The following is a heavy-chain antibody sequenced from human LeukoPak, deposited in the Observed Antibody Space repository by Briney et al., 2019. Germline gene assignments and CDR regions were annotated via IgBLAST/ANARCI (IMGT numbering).Heavy chain of an antibody. CDR2: ISSSSSDI. Sequence: PGGSLRLSCAASGFTFSRYSLNWVRQAPGKGLEWVSSISSSSSDIYYADSVKGRFTISRDNAKNSLYLQMNSLRAEDTAVYFCVRGVSSGDDYWGRGTLVTVSS. CDR1: GFTFSRYS. D-gene: IGHD6-25*01. CDR3: VRGVSSGDDY. V-gene: IGHV3-21*01. J-gene: IGHJ4*02.